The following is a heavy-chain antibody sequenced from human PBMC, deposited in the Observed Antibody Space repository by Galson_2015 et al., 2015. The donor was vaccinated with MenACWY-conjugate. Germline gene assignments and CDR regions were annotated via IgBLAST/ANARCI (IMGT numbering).Heavy chain of an antibody. D-gene: IGHD3-22*01. CDR3: ARPLIDTMIVVD. CDR2: IYYSGST. Sequence: ETLSLTCAVSGSSITNNNWWGWVRQPPGKGLEWIGYIYYSGSTNYNPSLKSRVTISVDTSKNQFSLKLSSVTAADTAVYYCARPLIDTMIVVDWGQGTLVTVSS. J-gene: IGHJ4*02. CDR1: GSSITNNNW. V-gene: IGHV4-28*01.